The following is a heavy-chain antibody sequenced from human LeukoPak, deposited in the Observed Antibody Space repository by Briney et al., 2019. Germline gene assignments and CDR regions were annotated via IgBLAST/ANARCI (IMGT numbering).Heavy chain of an antibody. V-gene: IGHV1-18*01. CDR3: ARDSGPLGYCSSTSCYIDP. J-gene: IGHJ5*02. Sequence: ASVKVSCKASGYTFTSYGISWVRQAPGQGLEWMGWICAYNGNTNYAQKLQGRVTMTTDTSTSTAYMELRSLRSDDTAVYYCARDSGPLGYCSSTSCYIDPWGQGTLVTVSS. CDR2: ICAYNGNT. CDR1: GYTFTSYG. D-gene: IGHD2-2*01.